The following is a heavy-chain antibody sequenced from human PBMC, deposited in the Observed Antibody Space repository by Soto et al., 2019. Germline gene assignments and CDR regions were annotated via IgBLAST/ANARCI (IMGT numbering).Heavy chain of an antibody. CDR1: GFSFGSYA. CDR3: ARWSYLDY. D-gene: IGHD3-3*01. J-gene: IGHJ4*02. CDR2: ISGSDGKT. V-gene: IGHV3-23*01. Sequence: LRLSCAASGFSFGSYALSWVRQAPGKGLEWVSTISGSDGKTFYADSVKGRFSISRDTSQNTLYLQMNSLRADDTAIYYCARWSYLDYWGQGTRVTVSS.